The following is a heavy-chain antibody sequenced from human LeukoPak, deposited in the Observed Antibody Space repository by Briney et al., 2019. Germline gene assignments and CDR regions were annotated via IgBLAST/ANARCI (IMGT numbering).Heavy chain of an antibody. V-gene: IGHV1-69*13. CDR2: IIPIFGKA. CDR1: RGTFISYA. Sequence: GASVPVSCKASRGTFISYAISWVRQAPGQRLEWMGGIIPIFGKANYAQKFQGRVTITADESTSTAYMELSSLRSEDTAVYYCARRGDYGLSSTYYYYGMDVWGKGTTVTVSS. D-gene: IGHD4-17*01. J-gene: IGHJ6*04. CDR3: ARRGDYGLSSTYYYYGMDV.